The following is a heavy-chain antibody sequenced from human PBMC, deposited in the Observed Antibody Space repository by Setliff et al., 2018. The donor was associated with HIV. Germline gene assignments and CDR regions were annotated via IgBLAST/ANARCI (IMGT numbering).Heavy chain of an antibody. CDR2: IYTSGGV. CDR1: GGSISSYY. D-gene: IGHD6-19*01. CDR3: ARSPRIGVAGEFEY. J-gene: IGHJ4*02. Sequence: PSETLSLTCTVSGGSISSYYWSWIRQPPGKGLEWIGYIYTSGGVNYNPSLNSRVTISVDTSKNQFSLKVNSVTAADTAVYYCARSPRIGVAGEFEYWGQGTLVTVSS. V-gene: IGHV4-4*09.